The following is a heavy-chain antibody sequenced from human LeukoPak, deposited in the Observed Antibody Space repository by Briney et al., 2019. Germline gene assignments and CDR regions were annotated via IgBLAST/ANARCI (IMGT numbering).Heavy chain of an antibody. Sequence: GGSLRLSCAASGFTFSSYAMSWVRQAPGKGLEWVSAISGSGGSTYYADSVKGRFTISRDNSKNTLYLQMNSLRAEDTAVYYCAKDIHIVVVTARDAFDIWGQGTMVTVPP. CDR2: ISGSGGST. CDR3: AKDIHIVVVTARDAFDI. J-gene: IGHJ3*02. D-gene: IGHD2-21*02. V-gene: IGHV3-23*01. CDR1: GFTFSSYA.